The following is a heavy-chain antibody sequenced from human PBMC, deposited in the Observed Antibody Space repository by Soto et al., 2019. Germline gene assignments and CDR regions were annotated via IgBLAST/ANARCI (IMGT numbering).Heavy chain of an antibody. D-gene: IGHD3-3*01. CDR2: ISAYNGNT. V-gene: IGHV1-18*04. CDR1: GYTFTSYG. CDR3: ARDYMPNRYYVFCIGFSRPPYSLDY. Sequence: ASVNVSCKASGYTFTSYGISWVRQAPGQGLEWMGWISAYNGNTNYAQKLQGRVTMTTDTSTSTAYMELRSLRSDDTAVYYCARDYMPNRYYVFCIGFSRPPYSLDYCGQATLLTVSS. J-gene: IGHJ4*02.